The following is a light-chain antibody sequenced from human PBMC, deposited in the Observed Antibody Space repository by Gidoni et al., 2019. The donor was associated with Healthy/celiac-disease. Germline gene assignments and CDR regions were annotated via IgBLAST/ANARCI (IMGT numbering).Light chain of an antibody. J-gene: IGKJ1*01. CDR3: QQYNNWPRT. V-gene: IGKV3-15*01. CDR1: QSVSSK. Sequence: DIVMTQSPATLSVSPGERATLSCRASQSVSSKLAWYQQKPGQAPRLLIYGASTRATGIPARFSGSGSGTEFTLTISSLQSEDFAAYYCQQYNNWPRTFXQXTKVEIK. CDR2: GAS.